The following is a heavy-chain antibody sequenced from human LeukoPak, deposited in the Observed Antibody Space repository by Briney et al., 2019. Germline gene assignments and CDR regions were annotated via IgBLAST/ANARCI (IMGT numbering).Heavy chain of an antibody. CDR3: AKDPRMGIVVPEYFQH. V-gene: IGHV3-30*04. J-gene: IGHJ1*01. CDR1: GFTFSSYA. Sequence: GRSLRLSCAASGFTFSSYAMHWVRQAPGKGLEWVAVISYDGSNKYYADSVKGRFTISRDNSKNTLYLQMNSLRAEDTAVYYCAKDPRMGIVVPEYFQHWGQGTLVTVSS. CDR2: ISYDGSNK. D-gene: IGHD3-22*01.